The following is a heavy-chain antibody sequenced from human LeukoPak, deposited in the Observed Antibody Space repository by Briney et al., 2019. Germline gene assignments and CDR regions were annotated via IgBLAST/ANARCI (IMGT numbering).Heavy chain of an antibody. CDR1: GGSISSGDYY. CDR2: IYYSGSA. Sequence: SETLSLTCTVSGGSISSGDYYWSWIRQPPGTGLEWIGYIYYSGSAYYYPSLESRVTISVDTSENQFSLNLNSVTAADTAVYYCARASLRGTPTWFDPWGQGTLVTVSS. J-gene: IGHJ5*02. CDR3: ARASLRGTPTWFDP. V-gene: IGHV4-30-4*01.